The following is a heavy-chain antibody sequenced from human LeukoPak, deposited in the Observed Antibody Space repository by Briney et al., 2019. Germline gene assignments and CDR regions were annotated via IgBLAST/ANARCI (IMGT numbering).Heavy chain of an antibody. D-gene: IGHD1-26*01. Sequence: PGGSLRLSCAASGFTFNNYWMGWVRQAPGKGLEWVANIKEDGGETHYLDSVKGRFTISRDNAENSLYLQMNSLRAEDTAIYYCARGRSHAYWGQGVLVTVSS. V-gene: IGHV3-7*01. CDR2: IKEDGGET. J-gene: IGHJ4*02. CDR1: GFTFNNYW. CDR3: ARGRSHAY.